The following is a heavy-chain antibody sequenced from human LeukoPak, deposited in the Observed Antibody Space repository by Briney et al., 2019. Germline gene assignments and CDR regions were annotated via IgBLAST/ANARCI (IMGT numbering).Heavy chain of an antibody. Sequence: PSETLSLTCTVSGGSISSYYWSCIRQPPGKGLEWIGYIYYSGSTNYNPSLKSRVTISVDTSKNQFSLKLSSVTAADTAVYYCARHYGDYLDYWGRGTLVTVSS. D-gene: IGHD4-17*01. CDR3: ARHYGDYLDY. CDR2: IYYSGST. V-gene: IGHV4-59*08. CDR1: GGSISSYY. J-gene: IGHJ4*02.